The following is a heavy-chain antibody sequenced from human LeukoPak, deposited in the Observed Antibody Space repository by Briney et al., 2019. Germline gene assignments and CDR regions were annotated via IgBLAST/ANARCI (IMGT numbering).Heavy chain of an antibody. CDR1: GFTFSSYS. CDR3: AKDSSSWPYWYFDL. Sequence: GGSLRLSCAASGFTFSSYSMNWVRQAPGKGLEWVSYISSSSSTIYYADSVKGRFTISRDNAKNSLYLQMNSLRAEDTALYYCAKDSSSWPYWYFDLWGRGTLVTVSS. V-gene: IGHV3-48*04. D-gene: IGHD6-13*01. CDR2: ISSSSSTI. J-gene: IGHJ2*01.